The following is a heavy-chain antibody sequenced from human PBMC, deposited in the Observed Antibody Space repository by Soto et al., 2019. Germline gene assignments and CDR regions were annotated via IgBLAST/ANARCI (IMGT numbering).Heavy chain of an antibody. Sequence: PGGSLRLSCAASGFTFSSYGMHWVRQAPGKGLEWVAVISYDGSNKYYADSVKGRFTISRDNSKDTLYLQMNSLRAEDTAMYYCAKDFLDILTGYQQSAQAHVEYYYYYGMDVWGQGTTVTVSS. CDR2: ISYDGSNK. CDR1: GFTFSSYG. V-gene: IGHV3-30*18. D-gene: IGHD3-9*01. CDR3: AKDFLDILTGYQQSAQAHVEYYYYYGMDV. J-gene: IGHJ6*02.